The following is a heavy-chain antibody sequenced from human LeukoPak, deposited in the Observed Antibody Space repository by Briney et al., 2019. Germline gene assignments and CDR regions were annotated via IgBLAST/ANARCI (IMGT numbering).Heavy chain of an antibody. J-gene: IGHJ4*02. D-gene: IGHD5-12*01. CDR2: IYYSGST. Sequence: PSETLSLTCTVSGGSISSSSYYWGWIRQPPGKGLGWIGSIYYSGSTYYNPSLKSRVTISVDTSKNQFSLKLSSVTAADTAVYYCASSRGLRGDYWGQGTLVTVSS. CDR3: ASSRGLRGDY. CDR1: GGSISSSSYY. V-gene: IGHV4-39*01.